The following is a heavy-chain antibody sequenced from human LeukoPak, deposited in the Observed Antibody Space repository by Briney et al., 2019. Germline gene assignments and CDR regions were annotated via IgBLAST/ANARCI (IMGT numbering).Heavy chain of an antibody. Sequence: GGSLRLSCAASGFAFSNYWMSWVRQAPGKGLEWVANMNEDGSEKNYVDSVKGRFTISRDNAQDSLYLQMNSLRAEDTAVYYCARDRGYSNFDYWGQGTLLTVSS. CDR3: ARDRGYSNFDY. V-gene: IGHV3-7*01. D-gene: IGHD4-11*01. CDR2: MNEDGSEK. CDR1: GFAFSNYW. J-gene: IGHJ4*02.